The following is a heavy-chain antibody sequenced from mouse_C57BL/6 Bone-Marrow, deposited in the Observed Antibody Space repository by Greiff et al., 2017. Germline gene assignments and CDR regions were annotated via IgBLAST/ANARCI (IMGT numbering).Heavy chain of an antibody. CDR3: ARRDTTVVAGDY. CDR2: IDPSDSYT. D-gene: IGHD1-1*01. Sequence: QVQLQQPGAELVMPGASVKLSCKASGYTFTSYWMHWVKQRPGQGLAWIGEIDPSDSYTNYNQKFKGKSTLTVDKSSSTAYMQLSSLTAEDSAVYYCARRDTTVVAGDYWGQGTTLTVAS. J-gene: IGHJ2*01. CDR1: GYTFTSYW. V-gene: IGHV1-69*01.